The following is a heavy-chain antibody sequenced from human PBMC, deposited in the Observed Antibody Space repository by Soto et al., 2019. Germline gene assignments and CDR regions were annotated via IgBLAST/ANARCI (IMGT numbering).Heavy chain of an antibody. CDR1: GGSISRYY. D-gene: IGHD3-16*02. J-gene: IGHJ4*02. CDR3: ARSAENVWGSYRYTFDY. Sequence: SETLSLTCTVSGGSISRYYWSWIRQPPGKGLEWIGYIYYSGSTNYNPSLKSRVTISVDTSKNQFSLKLSSVTAADTAVYYCARSAENVWGSYRYTFDYWGQGTLVTVSS. CDR2: IYYSGST. V-gene: IGHV4-59*01.